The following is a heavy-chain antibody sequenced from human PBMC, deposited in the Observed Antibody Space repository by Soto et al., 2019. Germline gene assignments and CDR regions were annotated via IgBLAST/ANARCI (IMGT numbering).Heavy chain of an antibody. CDR1: GFTFSSYA. D-gene: IGHD1-26*01. J-gene: IGHJ4*02. Sequence: EVQLVESGGGLVQPGGSLRLSCAASGFTFSSYAMHWVRQAPGKGLEYVSAISSNGGSTYYANSVKGRFTISRDNSKHTLYLQMGSLRAEDMAVYYCASVGSGFYFDYWGQGTLVSVSS. V-gene: IGHV3-64*01. CDR3: ASVGSGFYFDY. CDR2: ISSNGGST.